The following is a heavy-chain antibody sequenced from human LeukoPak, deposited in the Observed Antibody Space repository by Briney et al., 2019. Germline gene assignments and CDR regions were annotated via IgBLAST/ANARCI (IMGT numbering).Heavy chain of an antibody. J-gene: IGHJ4*02. CDR1: GGSISSYY. CDR3: ARESSGWYGVDY. Sequence: SETLSLTCTVSGGSISSYYWSWIRQPPGKGLEWIGYIYYSGSTNYNPSLKSRVTISIDTSKNQFSLKLNSVTAADTAVCYCARESSGWYGVDYWAQGTLVTVSS. V-gene: IGHV4-59*01. D-gene: IGHD6-19*01. CDR2: IYYSGST.